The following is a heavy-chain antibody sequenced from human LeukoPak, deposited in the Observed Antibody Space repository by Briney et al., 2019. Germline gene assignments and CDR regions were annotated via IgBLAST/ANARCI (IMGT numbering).Heavy chain of an antibody. CDR2: INPKSGDT. J-gene: IGHJ4*02. CDR3: VRDLTGGSGD. V-gene: IGHV1-2*02. D-gene: IGHD6-19*01. CDR1: GYTFTNYY. Sequence: ASVKVSCKASGYTFTNYYMHWVRQAPGQTFEWLAWINPKSGDTHYTQKFQGRVTVTTDTSITSVYMELSGLQSDDTAVYYCVRDLTGGSGDWGQGTLVTVSS.